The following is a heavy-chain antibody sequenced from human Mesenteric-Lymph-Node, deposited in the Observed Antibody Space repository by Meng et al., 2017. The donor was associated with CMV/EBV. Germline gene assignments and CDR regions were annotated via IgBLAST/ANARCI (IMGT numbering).Heavy chain of an antibody. D-gene: IGHD3-3*01. CDR3: ARLGFSADFGVVA. V-gene: IGHV3-7*01. Sequence: GESLKISCVASGFTFSSYWMTWVRQAPGKGLEWVASIKQGGTEQYYVDSVKGRITISRDNAKSTLYLQMNSLRAEDTAVYYCARLGFSADFGVVAWGQGTLVTVSS. CDR2: IKQGGTEQ. CDR1: GFTFSSYW. J-gene: IGHJ5*02.